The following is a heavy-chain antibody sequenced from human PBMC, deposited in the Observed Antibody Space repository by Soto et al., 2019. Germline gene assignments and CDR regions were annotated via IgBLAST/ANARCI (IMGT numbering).Heavy chain of an antibody. CDR2: ISGSGGST. J-gene: IGHJ4*02. V-gene: IGHV3-23*01. CDR3: AKRMGIVGATTGGYFDY. Sequence: GGSLRLSCAASGFTFSSYAMSWVRQAPGKGLEWVSAISGSGGSTYYADSVKGRFAISRDNSKNTLYLQMNSLRAEDTAVYYCAKRMGIVGATTGGYFDYWGQGTLVTVSS. CDR1: GFTFSSYA. D-gene: IGHD1-26*01.